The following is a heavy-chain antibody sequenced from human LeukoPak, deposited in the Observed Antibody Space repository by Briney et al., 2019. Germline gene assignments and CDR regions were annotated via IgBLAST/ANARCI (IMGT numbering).Heavy chain of an antibody. CDR1: GFSFSSYG. V-gene: IGHV3-23*01. J-gene: IGHJ4*02. D-gene: IGHD4-23*01. Sequence: GGTLRLSCEASGFSFSSYGMSWVRQAPGEGLEWVSGFSASDGGRYYADSVKGRFTNSRDNSKNTLYLQMNSLRAEDTAVYYCAKNIGGFDYWGQGTLVTVSS. CDR2: FSASDGGR. CDR3: AKNIGGFDY.